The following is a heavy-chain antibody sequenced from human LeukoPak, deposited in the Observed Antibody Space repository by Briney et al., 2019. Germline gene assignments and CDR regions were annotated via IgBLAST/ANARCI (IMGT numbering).Heavy chain of an antibody. CDR1: GFTLSSFG. V-gene: IGHV3-33*01. D-gene: IGHD2-2*01. CDR3: ARVRFCSSSRCYGYLDI. CDR2: LYYDGNNK. Sequence: PGRSLRLSCAASGFTLSSFGMHWVRQAPGKGLEWVAVLYYDGNNKNYADSAKGRFTISRDSSRNTLHLQMESLRAEDTAVYYCARVRFCSSSRCYGYLDIWGQGTMVTVSS. J-gene: IGHJ3*02.